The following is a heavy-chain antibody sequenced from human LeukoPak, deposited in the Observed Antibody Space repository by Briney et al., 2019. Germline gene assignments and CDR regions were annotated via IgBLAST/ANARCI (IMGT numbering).Heavy chain of an antibody. CDR1: GFTFTTNA. Sequence: GGSLRLSCAASGFTFTTNAMSWVRQTPGKGLEWVSAISGRTGATYYADSEKGRFTISRDNSKSTLYLQMDSLRAEDTAVYYCAKCGNSGCHLIDYWGQGTLVTVSS. V-gene: IGHV3-23*01. D-gene: IGHD5-12*01. CDR2: ISGRTGAT. CDR3: AKCGNSGCHLIDY. J-gene: IGHJ4*02.